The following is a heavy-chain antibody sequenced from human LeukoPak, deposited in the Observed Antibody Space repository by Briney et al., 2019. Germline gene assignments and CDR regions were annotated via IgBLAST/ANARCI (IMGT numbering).Heavy chain of an antibody. CDR2: INPNSGGT. Sequence: ASVKVSCKASGYTFTRYYIHWVRQAPGQGLEWMGWINPNSGGTDYAQKFQGRVTMTRDTSISTAYMELNRLKSDDTAVYYCARGSSGWYIWFDPGGEGTLVTVS. J-gene: IGHJ5*02. D-gene: IGHD6-19*01. CDR1: GYTFTRYY. V-gene: IGHV1-2*02. CDR3: ARGSSGWYIWFDP.